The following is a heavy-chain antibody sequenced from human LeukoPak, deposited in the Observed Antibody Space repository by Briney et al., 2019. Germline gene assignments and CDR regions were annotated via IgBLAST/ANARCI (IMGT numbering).Heavy chain of an antibody. J-gene: IGHJ6*04. CDR2: ISSSGSTI. CDR3: AELGITMIGGV. V-gene: IGHV3-48*03. CDR1: GYTFSSYE. Sequence: PGGSLRLSCAASGYTFSSYEMNWVRQAPREGLEWVSYISSSGSTIYYADSVKGRFTISRDNAKNPLYLQMNSLRAEDTAVYYCAELGITMIGGVWGKGTTVTISS. D-gene: IGHD3-10*02.